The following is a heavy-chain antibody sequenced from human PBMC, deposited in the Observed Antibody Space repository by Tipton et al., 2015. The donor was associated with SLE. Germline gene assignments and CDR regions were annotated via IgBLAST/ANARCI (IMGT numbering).Heavy chain of an antibody. CDR1: GFTFSSYW. V-gene: IGHV3-9*01. Sequence: SLRLSCAASGFTFSSYWMSWVRQAPGKGLEWVSGISWNSGSIGYADSVKGRFTISRDNAKNSLYLQMNSLRAEDTALYYCAKDMRVALTGGFDLWGRGTLVTVSS. CDR3: AKDMRVALTGGFDL. D-gene: IGHD2-8*02. CDR2: ISWNSGSI. J-gene: IGHJ2*01.